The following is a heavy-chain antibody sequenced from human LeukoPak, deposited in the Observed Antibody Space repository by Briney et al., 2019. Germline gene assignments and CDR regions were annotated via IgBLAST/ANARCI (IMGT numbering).Heavy chain of an antibody. CDR2: INWNGGST. J-gene: IGHJ4*02. CDR3: ARDLGDWDFDY. Sequence: GGSLRLSCAASGFTFDDYGMSWVRQGPGKGLEWVSGINWNGGSTGYADSVKGRFTISRDNAKNSLYLQMNSLRAEDTAVYYCARDLGDWDFDYWGQGTLVTVSS. CDR1: GFTFDDYG. D-gene: IGHD2-21*02. V-gene: IGHV3-20*04.